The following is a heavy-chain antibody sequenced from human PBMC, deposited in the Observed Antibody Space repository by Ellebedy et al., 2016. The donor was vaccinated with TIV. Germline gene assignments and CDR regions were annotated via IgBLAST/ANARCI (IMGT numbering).Heavy chain of an antibody. Sequence: MPSETLSLTCTVSAGSIRGFYWSWIRQPPGKGLEWIGYIHYTGSTNYNPSLKSRVTISVDTSKNQFSLKLSSVTAADTAVYYCASGRWLPLPGSWGQGTLVTVSS. D-gene: IGHD5-24*01. CDR3: ASGRWLPLPGS. CDR1: AGSIRGFY. V-gene: IGHV4-59*01. CDR2: IHYTGST. J-gene: IGHJ5*02.